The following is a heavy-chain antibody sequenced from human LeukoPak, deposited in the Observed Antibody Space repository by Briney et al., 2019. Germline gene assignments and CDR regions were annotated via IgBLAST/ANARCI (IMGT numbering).Heavy chain of an antibody. J-gene: IGHJ4*02. CDR2: ISSSSSYI. Sequence: PGGSLRLSCAASGFTFSSYSMNWVRQAPGKGLEWVSSISSSSSYIYYADSVKGRFTISRDNAKNSLYLQMNSLRAEDTAVYYCARAAPDSSGYTFDYWGQGTLVTVSS. D-gene: IGHD3-22*01. CDR1: GFTFSSYS. V-gene: IGHV3-21*01. CDR3: ARAAPDSSGYTFDY.